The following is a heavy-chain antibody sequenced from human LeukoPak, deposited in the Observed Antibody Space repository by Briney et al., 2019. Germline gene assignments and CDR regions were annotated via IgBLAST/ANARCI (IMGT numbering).Heavy chain of an antibody. D-gene: IGHD1-26*01. CDR1: GFTVSSNY. CDR3: AREEWELPGHHYLTTVGTGYGMDV. CDR2: IYSGGRT. V-gene: IGHV3-66*01. J-gene: IGHJ6*02. Sequence: GGSLRLSCAASGFTVSSNYMSWVRQAPGKGLEWVSVIYSGGRTYYADSVKGRFTISRDNSKNTLYLQMNSLRAEDTAVYYCAREEWELPGHHYLTTVGTGYGMDVWGQGTTVTVSS.